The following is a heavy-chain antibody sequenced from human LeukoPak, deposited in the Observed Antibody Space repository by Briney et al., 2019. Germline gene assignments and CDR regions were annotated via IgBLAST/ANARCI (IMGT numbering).Heavy chain of an antibody. CDR1: GGSISSGGYS. Sequence: PSETLSLTCAVSGGSISSGGYSWSWIRQPPGKGLEWIGYIYHSGSTYYNPSLKSRVTISVDTSKNQFSLKLSSVTAADTAVYYCARSHHLGYYYLIGNFDYWGQGTLVTVSS. CDR2: IYHSGST. J-gene: IGHJ4*02. D-gene: IGHD3-22*01. V-gene: IGHV4-30-2*01. CDR3: ARSHHLGYYYLIGNFDY.